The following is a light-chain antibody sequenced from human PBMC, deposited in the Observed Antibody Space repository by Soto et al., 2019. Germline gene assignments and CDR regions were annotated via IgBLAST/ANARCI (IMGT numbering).Light chain of an antibody. V-gene: IGLV2-8*01. CDR1: SSDVGGYNY. CDR2: DVT. CDR3: SSYAGTHIV. J-gene: IGLJ1*01. Sequence: QSVLAQPPSASGSPGQSLTIFCTGTSSDVGGYNYVSWYQQHPGKAPKLLIYDVTARPSGVPDRFSGSKSGNTESLTVSGLQAEDEADYYCSSYAGTHIVFGTGTKVTVL.